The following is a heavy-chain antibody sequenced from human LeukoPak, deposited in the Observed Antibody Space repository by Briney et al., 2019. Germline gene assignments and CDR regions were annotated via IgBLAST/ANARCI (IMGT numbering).Heavy chain of an antibody. CDR2: ISAGGDIT. CDR3: AKSLVTSARGSGRAFVI. Sequence: SGESLRLSCAASGFTFRTFPMGWVRPAPGEGVEWVSAISAGGDITFYSDSVRGRFTISRDNSKETLYLQMNSLRAEDTALYYCAKSLVTSARGSGRAFVIWGQGTMVTVPS. V-gene: IGHV3-23*01. J-gene: IGHJ3*02. D-gene: IGHD6-6*01. CDR1: GFTFRTFP.